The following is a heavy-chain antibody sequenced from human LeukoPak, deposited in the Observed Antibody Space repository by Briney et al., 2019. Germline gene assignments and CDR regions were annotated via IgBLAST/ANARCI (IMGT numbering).Heavy chain of an antibody. J-gene: IGHJ4*02. CDR2: FDPEDGET. CDR1: GYTLTELS. V-gene: IGHV1-24*01. CDR3: ATRPLRFLEWFAFDY. D-gene: IGHD3-3*01. Sequence: GASVKVSCKVSGYTLTELSMHWVRRAPGKGLEWMGGFDPEDGETIYAQKFQGRVTMTEDTSTDTAYMELSSLRSEDTAVYCCATRPLRFLEWFAFDYWGQGTLVTVSS.